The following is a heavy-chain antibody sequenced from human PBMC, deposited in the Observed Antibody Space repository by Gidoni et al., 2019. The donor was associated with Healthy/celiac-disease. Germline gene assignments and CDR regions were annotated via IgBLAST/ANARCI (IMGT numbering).Heavy chain of an antibody. D-gene: IGHD3-10*01. J-gene: IGHJ6*03. V-gene: IGHV2-26*01. CDR3: ALMGAPDYYYYYMDV. CDR2: MFANDEK. Sequence: QVTLQESGPVLVNPTETLTLTCTVSGLPLRNARMGVSWIRQPPGKALEWLAHMFANDEKAYSTYLKSRLTISKDTSKSQVVRTMNNMDPVDTATYYCALMGAPDYYYYYMDVGGKGTTVTVSS. CDR1: GLPLRNARMG.